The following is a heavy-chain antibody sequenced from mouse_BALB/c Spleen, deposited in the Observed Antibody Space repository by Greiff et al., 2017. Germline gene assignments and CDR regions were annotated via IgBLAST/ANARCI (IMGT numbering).Heavy chain of an antibody. CDR3: ATGTGFDY. D-gene: IGHD4-1*01. J-gene: IGHJ2*01. CDR1: GFTFSSFG. CDR2: ISSGSSTI. V-gene: IGHV5-17*02. Sequence: EVKLKESGGGLVQPGGSRKLSCAASGFTFSSFGMHWVRQAPEKGLEWVAYISSGSSTIYYADTVKGRFTISRDNPKNTLFLQMTSLRSEDTAMYYCATGTGFDYWGQGTTLTVSS.